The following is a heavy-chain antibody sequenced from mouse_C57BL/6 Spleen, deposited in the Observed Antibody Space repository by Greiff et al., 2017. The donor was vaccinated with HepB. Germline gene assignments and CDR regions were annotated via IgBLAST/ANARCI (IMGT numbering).Heavy chain of an antibody. D-gene: IGHD1-1*01. V-gene: IGHV8-12*01. Sequence: QVQLKESGPGILQSSQTLSLTCSFSGFSLSTSGMGVSWIRQPSGNGLEWLAHIYWDDDKRYNPSLKSRLTISKDTSRNQVFLKITSVDTADTATYYCARARTFYGSSYGRYWYFDVWGTGTTVTVSS. J-gene: IGHJ1*03. CDR1: GFSLSTSGMG. CDR3: ARARTFYGSSYGRYWYFDV. CDR2: IYWDDDK.